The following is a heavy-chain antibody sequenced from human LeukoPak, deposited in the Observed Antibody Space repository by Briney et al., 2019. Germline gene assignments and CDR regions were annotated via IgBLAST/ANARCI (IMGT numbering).Heavy chain of an antibody. CDR2: IYYSGST. CDR1: GGSISSSSYY. J-gene: IGHJ3*02. CDR3: RQDGYNKEKNDAFDI. D-gene: IGHD5-24*01. V-gene: IGHV4-39*07. Sequence: PSETLSLTCTVSGGSISSSSYYWGWIRQPPGKGLEWIGSIYYSGSTYYNPSLKSRVTISVDTSKNQFSLKLSSVTAADTAAYYCRQDGYNKEKNDAFDIWGQGTMVTVSS.